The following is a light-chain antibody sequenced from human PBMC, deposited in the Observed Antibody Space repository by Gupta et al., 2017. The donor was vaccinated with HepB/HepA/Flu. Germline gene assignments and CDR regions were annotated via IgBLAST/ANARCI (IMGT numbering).Light chain of an antibody. J-gene: IGLJ3*02. Sequence: QSVLTQPPSASGPPGQRVTISCSGSSSNIGSNTVNWYQQLPGTAPKLLIYSNNQRPSGVPDRFSGPKSGTSASLAISGLQAEDEPDYYCAAWDDSRNAWVFGGGTKLTVL. V-gene: IGLV1-44*01. CDR2: SNN. CDR1: SSNIGSNT. CDR3: AAWDDSRNAWV.